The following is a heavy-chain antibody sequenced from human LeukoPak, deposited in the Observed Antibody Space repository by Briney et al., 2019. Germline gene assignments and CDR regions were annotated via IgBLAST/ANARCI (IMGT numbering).Heavy chain of an antibody. CDR3: AVAGTAVTDQFDY. V-gene: IGHV3-7*01. D-gene: IGHD2-21*02. CDR1: GFTFSSYG. Sequence: GGSLRLSCAASGFTFSSYGMHWVRQAPGRGLEWVANIKQDGSGKYYVDSVKGRFTISRDNAKNSLYLQMNSLRAEDTAVYYCAVAGTAVTDQFDYWGQGTLVTVSS. CDR2: IKQDGSGK. J-gene: IGHJ4*02.